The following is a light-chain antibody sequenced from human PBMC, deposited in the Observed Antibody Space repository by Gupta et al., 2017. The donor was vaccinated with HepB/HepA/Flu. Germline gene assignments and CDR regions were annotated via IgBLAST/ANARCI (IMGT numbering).Light chain of an antibody. J-gene: IGKJ1*01. V-gene: IGKV1-5*03. CDR3: QKYNSFSWT. CDR2: KAS. Sequence: DIQMTQSPSTLSASIGDRVTFTCRASQSISSWLARYQQKPGKAPKPLSYKASTLQTGVPSRVSGSGSGTEFTLTISSLQPDDFATYYCQKYNSFSWTFGQGTKVEFK. CDR1: QSISSW.